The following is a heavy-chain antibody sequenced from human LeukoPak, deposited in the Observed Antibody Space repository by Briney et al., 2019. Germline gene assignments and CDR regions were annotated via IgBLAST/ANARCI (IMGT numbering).Heavy chain of an antibody. CDR1: GGSFNAYY. V-gene: IGHV4-34*01. D-gene: IGHD3-16*02. CDR3: ARGLRFIQGPGYYYMDV. CDR2: INHSGNT. Sequence: PSETLSLTCAVYGGSFNAYYGTWIRQTPGKGLEWIGEINHSGNTNYNPSLESRVTISADTSKNQFSLNLGSVTAAATAIYYCARGLRFIQGPGYYYMDVWGKGTTVTVSS. J-gene: IGHJ6*03.